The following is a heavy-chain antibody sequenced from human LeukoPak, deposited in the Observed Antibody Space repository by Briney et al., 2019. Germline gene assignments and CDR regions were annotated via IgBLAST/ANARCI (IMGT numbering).Heavy chain of an antibody. D-gene: IGHD2-2*01. Sequence: SETLSLTCTVSGGSVSSGSYYWSWIRQPPGKGLEWIGYIYYSGSTNYNPSLKSRVTISVDTSKNQFSLKLSSVTAADTAVYYCARTVPAATRYNWFDPWGQGTLVTVSS. CDR3: ARTVPAATRYNWFDP. CDR1: GGSVSSGSYY. V-gene: IGHV4-61*01. CDR2: IYYSGST. J-gene: IGHJ5*02.